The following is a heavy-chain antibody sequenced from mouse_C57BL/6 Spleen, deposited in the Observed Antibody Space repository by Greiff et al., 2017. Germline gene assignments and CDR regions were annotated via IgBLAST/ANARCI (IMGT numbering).Heavy chain of an antibody. CDR3: TTFWVVPDIDY. CDR1: GFNIKDDY. CDR2: IDPENGDT. V-gene: IGHV14-4*01. Sequence: EVQLQQSGAELVRPGASVKLSCTASGFNIKDDYMHWVKQRPEQGLEWIGWIDPENGDTEYAPKFQGKATITADTSSNTAYLQLSSLTSEDTAVYYCTTFWVVPDIDYWGQGTTLTVSS. J-gene: IGHJ2*01. D-gene: IGHD1-1*01.